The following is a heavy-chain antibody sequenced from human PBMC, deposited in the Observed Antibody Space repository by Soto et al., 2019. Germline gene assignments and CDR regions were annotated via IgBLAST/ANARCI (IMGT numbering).Heavy chain of an antibody. CDR2: ISYDGSNK. V-gene: IGHV3-30-3*01. D-gene: IGHD3-10*01. CDR1: GFAFSSYA. J-gene: IGHJ4*02. Sequence: QVQLVESGGGVVQPGRSLRLSCAASGFAFSSYAMHWVRQAPGKGLEWVADISYDGSNKYYAESVKGRFTISRDNYKNPLYLQINSLRAEDTAVYYCARDLSGSGDWGQGTLVTVSS. CDR3: ARDLSGSGD.